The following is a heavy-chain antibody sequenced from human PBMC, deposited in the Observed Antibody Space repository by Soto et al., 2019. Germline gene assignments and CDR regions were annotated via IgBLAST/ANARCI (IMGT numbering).Heavy chain of an antibody. Sequence: SQTQSLTCTVSCCSISSGDYYRSWIRQPPGKGLEWIGSIYYSGSTYYNPSLKSRVTISVDTSKNQFSLKLNSVTTADTAMYYCARLPWADYGGIFDPWGQGTLVTVS. CDR1: CCSISSGDYY. V-gene: IGHV4-30-4*01. J-gene: IGHJ5*02. CDR3: ARLPWADYGGIFDP. CDR2: IYYSGST. D-gene: IGHD4-17*01.